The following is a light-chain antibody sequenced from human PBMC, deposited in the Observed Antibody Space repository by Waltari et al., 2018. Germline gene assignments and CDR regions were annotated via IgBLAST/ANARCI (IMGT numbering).Light chain of an antibody. CDR2: DVT. CDR3: CSFAGTYTWV. CDR1: TSAVGGYNS. V-gene: IGLV2-11*01. Sequence: SALTQPRSVSGSPGQSVTISCTGPTSAVGGYNSVSWYQHHPGKAPKLMIFDVTQRPSGVPDRFSGSKSANTASLTISGLQAEDEADYYCCSFAGTYTWVFGGGTKVTVL. J-gene: IGLJ3*02.